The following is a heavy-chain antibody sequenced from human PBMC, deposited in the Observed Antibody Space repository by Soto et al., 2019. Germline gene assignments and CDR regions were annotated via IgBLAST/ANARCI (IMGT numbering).Heavy chain of an antibody. CDR2: ISAYNANA. CDR3: ARENSYFDY. V-gene: IGHV1-18*01. CDR1: GYTFRSCG. J-gene: IGHJ4*02. Sequence: ASVKVSCKASGYTFRSCGIIWVRQAPGQGLEWMGWISAYNANANYAQKFQGRLTMTADTSTSTAYMELRSLRSDDTAVYYCARENSYFDYWGQGTLVTVSS.